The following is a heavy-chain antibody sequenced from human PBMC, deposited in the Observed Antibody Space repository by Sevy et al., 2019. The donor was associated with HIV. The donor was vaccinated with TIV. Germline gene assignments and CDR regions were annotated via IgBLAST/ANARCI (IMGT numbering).Heavy chain of an antibody. V-gene: IGHV3-33*01. J-gene: IGHJ6*02. CDR2: IWYDGSNK. D-gene: IGHD2-2*01. CDR1: GFTFSSYG. CDR3: ARDASYCSSTSCYLDYYYYYGMDV. Sequence: GGSLRLSCAASGFTFSSYGMHWVRQAPGKGLEWVAVIWYDGSNKYYADSGKGRFTISRDNSKNTVYLQMNSLRAEGTAVYYWARDASYCSSTSCYLDYYYYYGMDVWGQGTTVTVSS.